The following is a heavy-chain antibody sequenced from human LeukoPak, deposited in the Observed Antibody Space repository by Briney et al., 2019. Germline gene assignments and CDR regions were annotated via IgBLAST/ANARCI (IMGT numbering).Heavy chain of an antibody. CDR1: GGSISSYY. V-gene: IGHV4-59*01. Sequence: PSENLSLTCTVSGGSISSYYWSWIRQPPGKGLEWIGYIYYSGSTNYNPSLKSRVTISVDTSKNQFSLKLSSVTAADTAVYYCARGGYSYGTPFDYWGQGTLVTVSS. J-gene: IGHJ4*02. CDR3: ARGGYSYGTPFDY. CDR2: IYYSGST. D-gene: IGHD5-18*01.